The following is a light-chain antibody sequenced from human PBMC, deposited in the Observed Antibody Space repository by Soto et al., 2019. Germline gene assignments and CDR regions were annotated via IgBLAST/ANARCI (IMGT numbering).Light chain of an antibody. CDR1: SSNIGTNS. Sequence: QSVLTQPPSASGTPGQRVTISCSGGSSNIGTNSVNWYQQLPGRAPKLLIYNNDLRPSGVPDRFSGSKSGTSASLAISGLQSEDEADYYCAAWDDSLNGVYVFGIGNKVTGL. J-gene: IGLJ1*01. V-gene: IGLV1-44*01. CDR3: AAWDDSLNGVYV. CDR2: NND.